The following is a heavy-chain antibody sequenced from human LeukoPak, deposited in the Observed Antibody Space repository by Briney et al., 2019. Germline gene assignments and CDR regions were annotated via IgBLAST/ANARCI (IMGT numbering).Heavy chain of an antibody. Sequence: GGSLRLSCAASGFTFDDYAMHWVRHAPGKGLEWVSSINWNSGTIDYADSVKGRFTISRDNANNSLYLQMNSLRAEDTALYHCAKEDRRGRHFDYWGQGALVTVSS. CDR1: GFTFDDYA. D-gene: IGHD3-16*01. V-gene: IGHV3-9*01. J-gene: IGHJ4*02. CDR2: INWNSGTI. CDR3: AKEDRRGRHFDY.